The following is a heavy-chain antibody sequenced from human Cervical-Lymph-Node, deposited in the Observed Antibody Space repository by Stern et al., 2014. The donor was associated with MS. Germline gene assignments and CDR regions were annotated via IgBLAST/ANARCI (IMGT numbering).Heavy chain of an antibody. Sequence: VQLVESGGGLVQPGRSLRLSCAASGFTFDDYAMHWVRQAPGKGLEWVSGITWNSDSIGFADSVRGRFTISRDNAKNSLYLQMNSLRAEDTALYYCAKVSASFYTTRYFDLWGRGTLVTVSS. D-gene: IGHD2/OR15-2a*01. J-gene: IGHJ2*01. CDR2: ITWNSDSI. CDR3: AKVSASFYTTRYFDL. V-gene: IGHV3-9*01. CDR1: GFTFDDYA.